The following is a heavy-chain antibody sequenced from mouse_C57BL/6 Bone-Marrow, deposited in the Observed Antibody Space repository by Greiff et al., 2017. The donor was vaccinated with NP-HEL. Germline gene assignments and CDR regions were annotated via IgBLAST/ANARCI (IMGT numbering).Heavy chain of an antibody. V-gene: IGHV7-1*01. D-gene: IGHD6-1*01. CDR3: ARDATSPHAMDY. Sequence: EVQLVESGGGLVQSGRSLRLSCATSGFTFSDFYMEWVRQAPGKGLEWIAASRNKANDYTTEYSASVKGRFIVSRDTSQSILYLQMNALRAEDTAIYYCARDATSPHAMDYWGQGTSVTVSS. CDR1: GFTFSDFY. J-gene: IGHJ4*01. CDR2: SRNKANDYTT.